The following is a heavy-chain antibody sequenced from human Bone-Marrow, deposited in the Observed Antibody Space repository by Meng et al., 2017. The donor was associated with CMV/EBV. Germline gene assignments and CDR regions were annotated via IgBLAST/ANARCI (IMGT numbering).Heavy chain of an antibody. Sequence: YTVTSYYMHWLRQAPGQGLEWMGIINPSGGSTSYAQKFQGRVTMTRDTSTSTVYMELSSLRSEDTAVYYCARDGSRGSYYYYGMDVWGQGTTVTVSS. CDR2: INPSGGST. D-gene: IGHD3-10*01. CDR3: ARDGSRGSYYYYGMDV. V-gene: IGHV1-46*01. J-gene: IGHJ6*02. CDR1: YTVTSYY.